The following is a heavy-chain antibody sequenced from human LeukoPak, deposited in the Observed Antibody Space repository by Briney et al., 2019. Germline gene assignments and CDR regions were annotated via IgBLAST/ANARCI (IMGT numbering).Heavy chain of an antibody. CDR3: AVVLWFGEKPFDY. V-gene: IGHV1-69*06. D-gene: IGHD3-10*01. CDR1: GYTFTGYY. CDR2: IIPIFGTA. J-gene: IGHJ4*02. Sequence: SVKVSCKASGYTFTGYYMHWVRQAPGQGLEWMGGIIPIFGTANYAQKFQGRVTITADKSTSTAYMELSSLRSEDTAVYYCAVVLWFGEKPFDYWGQGTLATVSS.